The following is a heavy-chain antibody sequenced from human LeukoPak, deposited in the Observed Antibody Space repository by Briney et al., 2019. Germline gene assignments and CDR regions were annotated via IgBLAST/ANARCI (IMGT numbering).Heavy chain of an antibody. V-gene: IGHV4-34*01. Sequence: SETLSLTCAVYGGSFSGYYWSWIRQPPGKGLEWIGEINHSGSTYYNPSLKSRVTISVDTSKNQFSLKLSSVTAADTAVYYCARGHLDDFWSAPQRWFDPWGQGTLVTVSS. D-gene: IGHD3-3*01. J-gene: IGHJ5*02. CDR2: INHSGST. CDR3: ARGHLDDFWSAPQRWFDP. CDR1: GGSFSGYY.